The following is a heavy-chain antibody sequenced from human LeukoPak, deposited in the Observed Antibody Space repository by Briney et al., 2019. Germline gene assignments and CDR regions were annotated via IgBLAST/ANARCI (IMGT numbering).Heavy chain of an antibody. Sequence: GGSLRLSCAASGFTFSSYGMHWVRQAPGKGLEWVAFIRYDGSNKYYADSVKGRFTISRDNPKNTLYLQMNSLRAEDTAVYYCAKERVPDSSGYYAGYWGQGTLVTVSS. CDR1: GFTFSSYG. CDR2: IRYDGSNK. V-gene: IGHV3-30*02. J-gene: IGHJ4*02. D-gene: IGHD3-22*01. CDR3: AKERVPDSSGYYAGY.